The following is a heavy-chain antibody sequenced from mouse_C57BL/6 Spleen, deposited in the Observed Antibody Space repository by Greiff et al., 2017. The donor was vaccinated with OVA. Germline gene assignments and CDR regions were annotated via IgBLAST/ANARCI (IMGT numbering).Heavy chain of an antibody. CDR3: ARVEGNRLYAMDY. D-gene: IGHD2-1*01. CDR2: IDPSDSYT. J-gene: IGHJ4*01. CDR1: GYTFTSYW. Sequence: QVQLQQPGAELVMPGASVKLSCKASGYTFTSYWMHWVKQRPGQGLEWIGEIDPSDSYTNYNQKFKGKSTLTVDKSSSTAYMQLSSLTSDDSAVYSCARVEGNRLYAMDYWGKGTSVTVSS. V-gene: IGHV1-69*01.